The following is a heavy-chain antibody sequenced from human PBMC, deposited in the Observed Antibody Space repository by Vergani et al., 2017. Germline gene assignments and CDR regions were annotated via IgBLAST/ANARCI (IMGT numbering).Heavy chain of an antibody. D-gene: IGHD4-17*01. J-gene: IGHJ6*02. CDR3: ARASYGDYGHHAPNYYYYYGMDV. V-gene: IGHV1-69*01. Sequence: QVQLVQSGAEVKKPGSSVKVSCKASGGTFSSYAISWVRQAPGQGLEWMGGIIPIFGTANYAQKFQGRVTITADESTSTAYMELSSLRSEDTAVYYCARASYGDYGHHAPNYYYYYGMDVWGQGTTVTVSS. CDR2: IIPIFGTA. CDR1: GGTFSSYA.